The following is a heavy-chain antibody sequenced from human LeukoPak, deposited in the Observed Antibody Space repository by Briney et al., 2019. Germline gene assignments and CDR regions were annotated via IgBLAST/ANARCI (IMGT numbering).Heavy chain of an antibody. J-gene: IGHJ3*02. CDR3: AREGFRAASGDAFDI. V-gene: IGHV3-7*01. CDR1: GFTFSSYW. CDR2: IKQDGSEK. Sequence: QSGGSLRLSCAASGFTFSSYWMSWVRQAPGKGLEWVANIKQDGSEKYYVDSVKGRFTISRDNAKNSLYLQMNSLRAEDTAVYYCAREGFRAASGDAFDIWGQGTMVTVSS. D-gene: IGHD6-13*01.